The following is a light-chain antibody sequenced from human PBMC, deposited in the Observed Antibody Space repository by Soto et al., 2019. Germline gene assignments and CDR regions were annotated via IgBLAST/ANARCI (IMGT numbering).Light chain of an antibody. J-gene: IGKJ1*01. CDR1: QSISWK. V-gene: IGKV1-39*01. Sequence: DIQMTQSPSSLSASVGDRITITCRASQSISWKLNWYQQRPGKAPKLLIYAASSLQSGVPSRFSGSGSGTGFTLTISSLQPEDFATYYCQQSFRRWTFGQGTKMDIK. CDR3: QQSFRRWT. CDR2: AAS.